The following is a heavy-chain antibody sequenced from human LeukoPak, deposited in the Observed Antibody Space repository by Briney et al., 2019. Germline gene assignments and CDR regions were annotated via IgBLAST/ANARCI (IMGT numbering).Heavy chain of an antibody. J-gene: IGHJ4*02. D-gene: IGHD6-13*01. CDR1: GFTFSDYY. CDR2: ISSSGSTI. Sequence: GGSLRLSCAASGFTFSDYYMSWIRQAPGKGLEWVSYISSSGSTIYYADSVKGRFTISRDNAKNSLYLQMNSLRAEDTAVYYYARDARQQLVERFNYWGQGTLVTVSS. V-gene: IGHV3-11*01. CDR3: ARDARQQLVERFNY.